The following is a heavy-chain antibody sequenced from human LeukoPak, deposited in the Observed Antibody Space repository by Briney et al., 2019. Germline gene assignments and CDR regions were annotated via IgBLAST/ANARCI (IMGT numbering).Heavy chain of an antibody. CDR3: ARAHCAGDCDYGMDV. Sequence: PSQTLSLTCTVSGGSISSGGYYWSWIRQHPGKGLEWIAYIYYSGSTYHNPSLKSRLITSVDTSRNQFSLKLSSVTDADTAVYYCARAHCAGDCDYGMDVWGQGTTVTVYS. D-gene: IGHD2-21*02. CDR1: GGSISSGGYY. V-gene: IGHV4-31*03. CDR2: IYYSGST. J-gene: IGHJ6*02.